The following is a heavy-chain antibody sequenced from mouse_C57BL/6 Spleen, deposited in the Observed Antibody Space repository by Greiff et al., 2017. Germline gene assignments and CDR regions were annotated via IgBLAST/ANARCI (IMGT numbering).Heavy chain of an antibody. V-gene: IGHV3-6*01. CDR3: ARDYYGSPGY. Sequence: EVKLQESGPGLVKPSQSLSLTCSVTGYSITSGYYWNWIRQFPGNKLEWMGYISYDGSNNYNPSLKNRISITRDTSKNQFFLKLNSVTTEDTATYYCARDYYGSPGYWGQGTTLTVSS. D-gene: IGHD1-1*01. CDR2: ISYDGSN. CDR1: GYSITSGYY. J-gene: IGHJ2*01.